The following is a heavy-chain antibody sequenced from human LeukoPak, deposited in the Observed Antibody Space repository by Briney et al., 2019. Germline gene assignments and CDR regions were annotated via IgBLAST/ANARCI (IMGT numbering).Heavy chain of an antibody. D-gene: IGHD3-16*01. V-gene: IGHV1-46*01. CDR3: ARHADATSSSYVFDY. CDR2: INPSGGST. Sequence: ASVKVSCKASGYTFTSYYMHWVRQAHAQGLEWKGIINPSGGSTSYAQKFQGRVTMSRVMSTSTVYMELSSLRSEGTAVYYCARHADATSSSYVFDYWGQGTLVTVS. CDR1: GYTFTSYY. J-gene: IGHJ4*02.